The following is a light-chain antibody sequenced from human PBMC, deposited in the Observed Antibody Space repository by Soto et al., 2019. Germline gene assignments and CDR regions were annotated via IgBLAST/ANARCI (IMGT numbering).Light chain of an antibody. CDR3: QQRNSWPLT. Sequence: ERVLTRSPGTLSLSPGKRAPASSRASQSVSRYLAWYKQKPGQAPRLLIYEASNRATGIPARCSGSGSVTDFTLTISSLVPKAFEVYSCQQRNSWPLTFGGGTKVYIK. CDR1: QSVSRY. V-gene: IGKV3-11*01. J-gene: IGKJ4*01. CDR2: EAS.